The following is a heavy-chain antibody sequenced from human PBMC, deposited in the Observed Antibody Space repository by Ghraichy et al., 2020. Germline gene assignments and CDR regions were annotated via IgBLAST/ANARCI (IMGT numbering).Heavy chain of an antibody. CDR2: TNDDGSTT. Sequence: LTCAASGFTLSGHWMHWVRQAPGKGLVWVSRTNDDGSTTSYADSVKGRFTISRDNANNTPYLQMNNLRAEDTAMYYCARGTSSWYNAFDIWGQGTMVIVSS. CDR1: GFTLSGHW. CDR3: ARGTSSWYNAFDI. D-gene: IGHD6-13*01. V-gene: IGHV3-74*01. J-gene: IGHJ3*02.